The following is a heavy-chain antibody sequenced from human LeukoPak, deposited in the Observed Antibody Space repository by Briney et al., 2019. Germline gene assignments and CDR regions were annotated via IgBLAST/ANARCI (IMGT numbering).Heavy chain of an antibody. J-gene: IGHJ4*02. CDR2: IIPIFGTA. V-gene: IGHV1-69*01. CDR1: GGTFSSYA. Sequence: SVKVSCTASGGTFSSYAISWVRQAPGQGLEWMGGIIPIFGTANYAQKFQGRVMITADESTSTAYMELSSLRSEDTAVYYCANTRLGRGYSYGYPPDYWGQGTLVTVSS. CDR3: ANTRLGRGYSYGYPPDY. D-gene: IGHD5-18*01.